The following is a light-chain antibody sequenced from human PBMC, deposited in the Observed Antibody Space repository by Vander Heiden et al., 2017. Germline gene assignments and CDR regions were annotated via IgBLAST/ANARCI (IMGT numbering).Light chain of an antibody. CDR3: QQRSNWPPFT. CDR1: QSVNSY. J-gene: IGKJ3*01. Sequence: EIVLTQSPATLSLSPGERATLSCRASQSVNSYLAWYQQKPGRAPRLLIYDASNRATGIPARFSGSGYGTDFTLTISSLEPEDFAVYYCQQRSNWPPFTFGHGTKVDIK. CDR2: DAS. V-gene: IGKV3-11*01.